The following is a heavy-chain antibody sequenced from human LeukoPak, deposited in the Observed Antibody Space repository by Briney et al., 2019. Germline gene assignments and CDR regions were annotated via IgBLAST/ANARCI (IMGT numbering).Heavy chain of an antibody. D-gene: IGHD1-1*01. CDR1: GFTFSNYE. J-gene: IGHJ5*02. Sequence: GGSLRLSCAASGFTFSNYEMNWVRQAPGEGLEWVAYIGSSGNAIYYEDSVKGRFTISRDNAKNSLYLQMNSLRADDTAVYYCARGGYRSDWFDPWGQGTLVTVSS. V-gene: IGHV3-48*03. CDR2: IGSSGNAI. CDR3: ARGGYRSDWFDP.